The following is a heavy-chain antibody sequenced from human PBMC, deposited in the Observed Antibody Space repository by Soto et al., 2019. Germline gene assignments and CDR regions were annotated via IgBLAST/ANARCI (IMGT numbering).Heavy chain of an antibody. CDR1: GFTFRSYW. V-gene: IGHV3-74*01. D-gene: IGHD6-6*01. J-gene: IGHJ4*02. CDR3: ASGGSSLNFDS. CDR2: INSDGSST. Sequence: EVQLVESGGGLVQPGGSLRLSCAASGFTFRSYWMQWVRQAPGQGLVWVSWINSDGSSTSYADSVKGRFTISRDNAKNTLYLQMNRLRAEDTAVYYCASGGSSLNFDSWGQGTLVTVSS.